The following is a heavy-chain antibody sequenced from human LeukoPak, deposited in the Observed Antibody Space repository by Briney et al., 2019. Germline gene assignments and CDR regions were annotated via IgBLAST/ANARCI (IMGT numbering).Heavy chain of an antibody. D-gene: IGHD1-14*01. CDR1: GFTVSSNY. CDR3: ARGRPTGFDY. J-gene: IGHJ4*02. Sequence: GGSLRRSCAASGFTVSSNYMSWVRQAPGKGLEWVSVIYSGGSTYYADSVKGRFTISRDISKNTLYLQMNSLRAEDTAVYYCARGRPTGFDYWGQGTLVTVSS. CDR2: IYSGGST. V-gene: IGHV3-66*01.